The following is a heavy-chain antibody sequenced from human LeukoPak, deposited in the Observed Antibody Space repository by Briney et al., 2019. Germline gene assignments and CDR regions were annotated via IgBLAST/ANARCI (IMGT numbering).Heavy chain of an antibody. D-gene: IGHD3-9*01. CDR3: ARDLYDILTGPINWFDP. CDR2: INPNSGGT. J-gene: IGHJ5*02. CDR1: GYTFTGYY. V-gene: IGHV1-2*04. Sequence: ASVKVSCKASGYTFTGYYMHWVRQAPGQGLEWMGWINPNSGGTNYAQKFQGWVTMTRDTSISTAYMELSRLRSDDTAVYYCARDLYDILTGPINWFDPWGQGTLVTVSS.